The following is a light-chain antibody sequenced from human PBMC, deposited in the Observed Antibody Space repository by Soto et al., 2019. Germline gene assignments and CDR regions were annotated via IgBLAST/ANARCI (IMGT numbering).Light chain of an antibody. CDR2: DAS. CDR1: QSVSSY. CDR3: QPRSA. J-gene: IGKJ3*01. Sequence: EIVLTQSPATLSLSPGERATLSCRASQSVSSYLAWYQQKPGQAPRLLIYDASNRATGIPARFSGSGSGTDFTLTIGSLEPEDFAVYYCQPRSAFGPGTKVDIK. V-gene: IGKV3-11*01.